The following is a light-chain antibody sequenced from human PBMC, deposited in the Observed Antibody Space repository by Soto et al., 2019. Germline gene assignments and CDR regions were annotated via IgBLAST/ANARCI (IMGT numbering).Light chain of an antibody. CDR2: DVS. Sequence: QSVLTQPASVSGSPGQSIAISCTGTISDVGGYNYVSWYQQHPGKAPKLIIYDVSSRPSGVSDRFSGSKSVHTASLTISGLQAEDEADYYCSSYTSSSTLVFGGGTQLTVL. CDR1: ISDVGGYNY. CDR3: SSYTSSSTLV. J-gene: IGLJ2*01. V-gene: IGLV2-14*03.